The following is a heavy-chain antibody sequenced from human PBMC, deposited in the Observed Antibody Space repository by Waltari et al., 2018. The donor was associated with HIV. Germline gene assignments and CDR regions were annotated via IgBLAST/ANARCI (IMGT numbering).Heavy chain of an antibody. CDR1: GGSISSSSYY. J-gene: IGHJ4*02. CDR3: ARGGNGIQVWFPPDY. CDR2: IYYSGST. D-gene: IGHD5-18*01. Sequence: QLQLQESGPGLVKPSETLSLTCTVSGGSISSSSYYWGWIRQPPGKGLEWIGSIYYSGSTYYNPSLKSRVTISVDTSKNQFSLKLSSVTAADTAVYYCARGGNGIQVWFPPDYWGQGTLVTVSS. V-gene: IGHV4-39*07.